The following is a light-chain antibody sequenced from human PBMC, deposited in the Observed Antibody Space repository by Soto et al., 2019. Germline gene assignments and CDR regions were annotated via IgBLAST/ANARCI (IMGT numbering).Light chain of an antibody. CDR3: SSYTSSSTHV. Sequence: QSALTQPASVSGSPGPSITISCTGTSSDVGAYNFVSWYQQHPGKVPKLMIFDVSSRPSGVSDRFSGSKSGNTVSLTISGLQDEEEGDYYCSSYTSSSTHVFGSGTKLTVL. J-gene: IGLJ1*01. V-gene: IGLV2-14*03. CDR1: SSDVGAYNF. CDR2: DVS.